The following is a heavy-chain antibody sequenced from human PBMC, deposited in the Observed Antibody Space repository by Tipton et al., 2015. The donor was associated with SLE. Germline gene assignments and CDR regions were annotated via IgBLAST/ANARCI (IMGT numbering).Heavy chain of an antibody. CDR2: ISSSSSTI. CDR3: TRDVVHYGSGTYWFDP. CDR1: GFTFSTYN. Sequence: SLRLSCAASGFTFSTYNMNWIRQAPGKGLEWISFISSSSSTIYYADSVKGRFTISRDNAKNSLYLQMNSLRAEDTAVYYCTRDVVHYGSGTYWFDPWGQGTLVTVSS. D-gene: IGHD3-10*01. J-gene: IGHJ5*02. V-gene: IGHV3-48*01.